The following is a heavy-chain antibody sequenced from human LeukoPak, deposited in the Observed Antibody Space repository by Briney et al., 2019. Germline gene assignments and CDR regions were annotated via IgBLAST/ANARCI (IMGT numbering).Heavy chain of an antibody. V-gene: IGHV3-64*01. CDR2: VVGNGGTT. J-gene: IGHJ4*02. CDR3: ARERAFYYFDY. Sequence: GGSLRLSCAASGFTFTTYTIHWVRQAPGEGLEYVSAVVGNGGTTYYANSVKGRFTISRDNSKNTVYLRMGSLRAEDTAVYYCARERAFYYFDYWGRGALVTVSS. CDR1: GFTFTTYT.